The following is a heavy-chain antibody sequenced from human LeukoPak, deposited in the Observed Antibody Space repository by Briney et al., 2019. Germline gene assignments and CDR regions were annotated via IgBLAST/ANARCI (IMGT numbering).Heavy chain of an antibody. CDR1: GFTVSSKH. V-gene: IGHV3-53*01. D-gene: IGHD2-2*01. Sequence: GGSLRLSCAASGFTVSSKHMTWVRQAPGKGLEWVSVVYSGGTTYYADSVKGRFTISKDNSNNTLYLQMNSLRAEDTAVYYCTSWVVVPAAISDYWGQGTLVTVSS. CDR2: VYSGGTT. J-gene: IGHJ4*02. CDR3: TSWVVVPAAISDY.